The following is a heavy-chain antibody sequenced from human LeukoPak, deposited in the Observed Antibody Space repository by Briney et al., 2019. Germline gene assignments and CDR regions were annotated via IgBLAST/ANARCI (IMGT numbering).Heavy chain of an antibody. D-gene: IGHD3-10*01. CDR1: GFTFSSYS. Sequence: PGGSLRLSCAASGFTFSSYSMTWVRQAPGKGLEWVASINGDGGEIHYVDSVKGRFTISRDNAKNTLYLQMNSLTAEDTAVHYCVSADHAGGCFDPWCQGTLVTVSS. CDR3: VSADHAGGCFDP. J-gene: IGHJ5*02. CDR2: INGDGGEI. V-gene: IGHV3-7*01.